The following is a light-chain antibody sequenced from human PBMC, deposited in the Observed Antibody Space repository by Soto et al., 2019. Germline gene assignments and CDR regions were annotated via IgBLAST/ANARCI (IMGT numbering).Light chain of an antibody. CDR1: QSISIW. CDR3: QKYNSAPLT. V-gene: IGKV1-5*03. CDR2: KAS. Sequence: DIQMTQSPSTLSASVGDRVTITCRASQSISIWLAWYQQKPGKAPKILIYKASSLESGVPSRFSGSGSGTEFTLTISSLQPEDVATYYCQKYNSAPLTFGGGTKVGIK. J-gene: IGKJ4*01.